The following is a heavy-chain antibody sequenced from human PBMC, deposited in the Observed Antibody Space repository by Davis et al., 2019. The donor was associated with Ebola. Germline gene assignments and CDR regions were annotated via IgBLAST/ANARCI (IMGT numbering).Heavy chain of an antibody. J-gene: IGHJ4*02. Sequence: GESLKISCAASGFTFSSYGMHWVRQAPGKGLEWVAVIWYDGSNKYYADSVKGRFTISRDNDQNSLYLQMNNLRVEDTAVYYCVPGTWIRGQGIRVTVSS. CDR1: GFTFSSYG. CDR2: IWYDGSNK. D-gene: IGHD5-18*01. CDR3: VPGTWI. V-gene: IGHV3-33*03.